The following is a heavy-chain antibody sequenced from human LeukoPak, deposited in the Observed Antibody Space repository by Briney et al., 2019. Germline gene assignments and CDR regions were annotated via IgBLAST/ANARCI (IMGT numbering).Heavy chain of an antibody. CDR2: IYTSGST. J-gene: IGHJ2*01. CDR1: GGSISSYY. Sequence: PSETLSLTCTVSGGSISSYYWSWIRQSPGKGLEWIGYIYTSGSTNYNPSLKSRVTISVDTSKNQFSLKLSSVTAADAAVYYCARRRYFDLWGRGTLVTVSS. V-gene: IGHV4-4*09. CDR3: ARRRYFDL.